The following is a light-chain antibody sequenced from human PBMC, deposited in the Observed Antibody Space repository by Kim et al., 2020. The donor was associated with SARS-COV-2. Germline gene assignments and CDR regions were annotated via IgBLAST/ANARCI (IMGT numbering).Light chain of an antibody. CDR3: QQSYITPFT. V-gene: IGKV1-39*01. J-gene: IGKJ3*01. CDR2: AAS. CDR1: QSISSH. Sequence: DIQMTQSPSSLSASVGDRVTITCRTTQSISSHLNWYQQKPGRAPKLLISAASTLQGGVPSRFSGSGSETYFTLTISSLQPEDFATYFCQQSYITPFTFGPGTKWISN.